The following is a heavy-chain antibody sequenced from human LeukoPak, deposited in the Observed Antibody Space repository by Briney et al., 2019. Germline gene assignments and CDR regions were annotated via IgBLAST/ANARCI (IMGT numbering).Heavy chain of an antibody. CDR2: INPSGGST. Sequence: ASVKVSCKASGYTFTGYYMHWVRQAPGQGLEWMGIINPSGGSTSYAQKFQGRVTMTRDTSTSTVYMELSSLRSEDTAVYYCARGSYSSGWIEYFQHWGQGTLVTVSS. CDR3: ARGSYSSGWIEYFQH. J-gene: IGHJ1*01. D-gene: IGHD6-19*01. V-gene: IGHV1-46*01. CDR1: GYTFTGYY.